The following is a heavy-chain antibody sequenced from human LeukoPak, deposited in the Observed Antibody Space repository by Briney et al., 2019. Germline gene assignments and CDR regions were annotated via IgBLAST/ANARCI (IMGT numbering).Heavy chain of an antibody. D-gene: IGHD3-9*01. V-gene: IGHV4-39*01. CDR1: GASISSSSYY. J-gene: IGHJ4*02. CDR3: ASGRYVDWLSSAKAFDY. CDR2: IFYSGST. Sequence: SETLSLTCTVSGASISSSSYYWGWIRQPPGKGLKWIGNIFYSGSTYYNSSLQSRVTISVDTPKNQLFLKLSSVTAADTAVYYCASGRYVDWLSSAKAFDYWGQGILVTVSS.